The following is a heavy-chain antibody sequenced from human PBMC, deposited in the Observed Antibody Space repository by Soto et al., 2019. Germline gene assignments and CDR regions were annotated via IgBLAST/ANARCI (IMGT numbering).Heavy chain of an antibody. CDR3: TVVVPAAMPDYYYYYYMEV. CDR2: IKSKTDGGTT. D-gene: IGHD2-2*01. J-gene: IGHJ6*03. CDR1: GFTFSNAW. V-gene: IGHV3-15*01. Sequence: NPGGSLRLSCAASGFTFSNAWMSWVRQAPGRGLEWVGRIKSKTDGGTTDYAAPVKGRFTISRDDSKNTLYLQMNSLKTEDTAVYYCTVVVPAAMPDYYYYYYMEVWGKGTTVTVSS.